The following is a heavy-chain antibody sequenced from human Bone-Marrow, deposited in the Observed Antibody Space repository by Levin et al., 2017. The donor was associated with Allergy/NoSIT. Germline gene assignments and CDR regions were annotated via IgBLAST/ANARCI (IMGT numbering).Heavy chain of an antibody. D-gene: IGHD3-16*02. CDR3: SPYYVWGSYRYAFDI. CDR1: GFTFSNAW. Sequence: LSLTCAASGFTFSNAWMNWVRQAPGKGLEWVGRIKSKGDGGTTDYDAPVKGRFTISRDDSKNTLYLQMNSLKTEDTAVYYCSPYYVWGSYRYAFDIWGQGTMVTVSS. CDR2: IKSKGDGGTT. V-gene: IGHV3-15*01. J-gene: IGHJ3*02.